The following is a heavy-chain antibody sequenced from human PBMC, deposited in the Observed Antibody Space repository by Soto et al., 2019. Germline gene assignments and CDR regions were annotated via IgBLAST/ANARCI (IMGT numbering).Heavy chain of an antibody. D-gene: IGHD6-13*01. CDR1: GFTFSSYA. CDR3: ARGYSSSWYLLPFDY. J-gene: IGHJ4*02. CDR2: ISYDGSNK. Sequence: PGGSLRLSCAASGFTFSSYAMHWVRQAPGKGLEWVAVISYDGSNKYYADSVKGRFTISRDNSKNTLYLQMNSLRAEDTAVYYCARGYSSSWYLLPFDYWGQGTLVTVSS. V-gene: IGHV3-30-3*01.